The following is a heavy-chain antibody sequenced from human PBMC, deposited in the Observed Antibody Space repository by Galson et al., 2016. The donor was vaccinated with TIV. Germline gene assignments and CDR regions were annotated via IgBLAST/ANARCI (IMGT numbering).Heavy chain of an antibody. CDR1: GYTFRNYG. V-gene: IGHV1-18*01. CDR2: ISAYTGNT. J-gene: IGHJ4*02. D-gene: IGHD1-1*01. CDR3: ARQRMTFLNCGDFDY. Sequence: SVKVSCKASGYTFRNYGVSWIRQAPGHGLEWMGWISAYTGNTNYAQKFQGRVTLTTDKSTRTAYMELSSLRSDDTALYYCARQRMTFLNCGDFDYWGQGTPVTVSS.